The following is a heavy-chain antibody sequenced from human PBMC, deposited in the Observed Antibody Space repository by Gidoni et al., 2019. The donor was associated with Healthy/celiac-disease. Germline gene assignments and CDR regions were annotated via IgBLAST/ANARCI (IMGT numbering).Heavy chain of an antibody. J-gene: IGHJ4*02. Sequence: GYTFTGYYMHWVRQAPGQGLEWMGWINPNSGGTNYAQKFQGRVTMTRDTSISTAYMELSRLRSDDTAVYYCARDSGYSYGNEVDYWGQGTLVTVSS. CDR3: ARDSGYSYGNEVDY. V-gene: IGHV1-2*02. CDR2: INPNSGGT. D-gene: IGHD5-18*01. CDR1: GYTFTGYY.